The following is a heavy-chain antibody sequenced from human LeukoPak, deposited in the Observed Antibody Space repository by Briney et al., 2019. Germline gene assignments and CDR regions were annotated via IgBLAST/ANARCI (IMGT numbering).Heavy chain of an antibody. D-gene: IGHD3-22*01. CDR3: AKYRSTSGYVDS. Sequence: SDTLSLTYSVSGGSNMINYWWWFRQPPTKGLEEVRYIYTSGSTTYNPSLKSRVTISVDTSKTQFSLKLTSVTAADTAVYYCAKYRSTSGYVDSWGQGTLVTVSS. V-gene: IGHV4-4*08. CDR2: IYTSGST. CDR1: GGSNMINY. J-gene: IGHJ4*02.